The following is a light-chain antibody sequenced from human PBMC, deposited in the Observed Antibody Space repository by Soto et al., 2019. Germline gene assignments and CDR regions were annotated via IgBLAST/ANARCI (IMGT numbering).Light chain of an antibody. CDR1: QSVGSN. Sequence: EIVMTQSPATLSVSPGERATLSCGASQSVGSNLAWYQHKPGQAPRLLIYGASSRPTGIPDRFSGSWSGTDFTLTISRLEPEDFAVYYRQQYGSSPVTFGQGTKVDIK. CDR3: QQYGSSPVT. V-gene: IGKV3-20*01. CDR2: GAS. J-gene: IGKJ1*01.